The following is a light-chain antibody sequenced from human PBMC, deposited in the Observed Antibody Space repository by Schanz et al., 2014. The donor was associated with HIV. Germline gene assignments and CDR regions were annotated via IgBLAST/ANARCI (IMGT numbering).Light chain of an antibody. CDR2: YDT. J-gene: IGLJ2*01. CDR3: QVWDSYINVV. Sequence: SYELTQPPSVSVAPGKTARITCGGNNVGINSVHWYQQKPGQAPMLVISYDTDRPSGIPERFSGSNSGHTATLTISRVEAGDEADYYCQVWDSYINVVFGGGTKLTV. V-gene: IGLV3-21*04. CDR1: NVGINS.